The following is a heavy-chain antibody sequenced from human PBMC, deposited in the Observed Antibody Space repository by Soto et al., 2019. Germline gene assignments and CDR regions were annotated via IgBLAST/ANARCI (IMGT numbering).Heavy chain of an antibody. J-gene: IGHJ3*02. D-gene: IGHD6-19*01. Sequence: GGSLRLSCAASGFTFSSYAMSWVRQAPGKGLVWVSRIDTYGSATKYADAVKGRFFISRDNAENTMYLQMDSLRVEDTAVYYCARVLKSSGWDNDVFDIWGQGTMVTVSS. CDR2: IDTYGSAT. V-gene: IGHV3-74*03. CDR3: ARVLKSSGWDNDVFDI. CDR1: GFTFSSYA.